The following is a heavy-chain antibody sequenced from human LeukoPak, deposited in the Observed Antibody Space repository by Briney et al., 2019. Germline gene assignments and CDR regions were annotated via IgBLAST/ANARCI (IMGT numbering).Heavy chain of an antibody. Sequence: PGGSLRLSCAASGFTFSSYGMHWVRQAPGKGLELVAVISYDGSNKYYADSVKGRFTISRDNSKNTLYLQMNSLRAEDTAVYYCASAIYSSGWEFDYWGQGTLVTVST. D-gene: IGHD6-19*01. J-gene: IGHJ4*02. CDR1: GFTFSSYG. CDR3: ASAIYSSGWEFDY. V-gene: IGHV3-30*03. CDR2: ISYDGSNK.